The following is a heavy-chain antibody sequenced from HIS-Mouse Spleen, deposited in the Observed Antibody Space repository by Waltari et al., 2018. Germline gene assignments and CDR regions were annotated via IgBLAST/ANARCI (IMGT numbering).Heavy chain of an antibody. CDR2: SYYSGST. D-gene: IGHD6-13*01. Sequence: QLQLQESGPGLVKPSETLSLTCTVSGGSISSSSYYWGWIRQPPGKGLGWIGSSYYSGSTCYNPSLKSRGTRSVDTSKNQVSLKLSSVTAADTAVYYCAREIPYSSSWYDWYFDLWGRGTLVTVSS. CDR3: AREIPYSSSWYDWYFDL. J-gene: IGHJ2*01. V-gene: IGHV4-39*07. CDR1: GGSISSSSYY.